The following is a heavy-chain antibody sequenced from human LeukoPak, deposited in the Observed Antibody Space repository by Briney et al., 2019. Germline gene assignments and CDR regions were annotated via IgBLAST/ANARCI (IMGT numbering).Heavy chain of an antibody. V-gene: IGHV3-21*01. CDR1: GFTFSSYS. D-gene: IGHD6-13*01. CDR3: ARVGRRYSSSWLYYFDY. CDR2: ISSSSSYI. Sequence: GGSLRLSCAASGFTFSSYSMNWVRQAPGKGLEWVSSISSSSSYIYYADSVKGRFTISRDNAKNSLYLQMNSLRAEDTAVYYCARVGRRYSSSWLYYFDYWGQGTLVTVSS. J-gene: IGHJ4*02.